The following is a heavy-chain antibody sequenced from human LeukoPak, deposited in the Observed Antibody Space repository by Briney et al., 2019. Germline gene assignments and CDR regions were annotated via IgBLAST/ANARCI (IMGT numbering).Heavy chain of an antibody. J-gene: IGHJ5*02. CDR2: ISNGNT. CDR3: VREAGYCASVCLKSNWFDP. Sequence: GGSLRLSCAASGFPFSNHAMSWVRQPPGKGLEWVSAISNGNTYYADSVRGRFTISRDDSKNMVYLQMNSRRDEDTALYYCVREAGYCASVCLKSNWFDPWGQGTLVTVSS. CDR1: GFPFSNHA. D-gene: IGHD2-21*02. V-gene: IGHV3-23*01.